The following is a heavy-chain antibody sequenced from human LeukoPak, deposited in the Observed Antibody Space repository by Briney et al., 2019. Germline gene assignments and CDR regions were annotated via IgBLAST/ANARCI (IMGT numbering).Heavy chain of an antibody. D-gene: IGHD1-1*01. CDR3: ASRINIVGTTSSWDY. CDR1: GFSFNNYA. CDR2: ITNSGVYT. J-gene: IGHJ4*02. Sequence: GGSLRLSCAASGFSFNNYAMYWVRQAPGKGLEWVSAITNSGVYTYYADSVKGRFTVSRDNSKNTLYLQMNSLRAEDTALYYCASRINIVGTTSSWDYWGQGTLVTVSS. V-gene: IGHV3-23*01.